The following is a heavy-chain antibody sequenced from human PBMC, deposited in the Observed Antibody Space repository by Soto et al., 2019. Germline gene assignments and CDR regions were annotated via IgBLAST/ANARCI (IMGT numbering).Heavy chain of an antibody. CDR2: ISYDGSNK. Sequence: WLSLRLSWAVSGCTFSSYGMHRVRKAPVKGLEWVAVISYDGSNKYYADSVKGRFTISRDNSKNTLYLQMNSLRAEDTAVYYCQCLDIVLVPAASYYYYGMDVWGQGTTVTVSS. V-gene: IGHV3-30*03. CDR3: QCLDIVLVPAASYYYYGMDV. J-gene: IGHJ6*02. D-gene: IGHD2-2*03. CDR1: GCTFSSYG.